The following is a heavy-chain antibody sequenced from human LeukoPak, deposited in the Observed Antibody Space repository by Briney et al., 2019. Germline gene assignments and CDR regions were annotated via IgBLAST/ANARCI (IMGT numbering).Heavy chain of an antibody. V-gene: IGHV3-53*01. D-gene: IGHD3/OR15-3a*01. CDR1: GFTVSSYY. CDR3: ARWTAGTFDY. Sequence: GGSLRLSCAASGFTVSSYYMSWVRQAPGRGLEWVSVFYIVGNTYYADSVKGRFTISRDSSKNTLYLQMNSLRAEDTAVYYCARWTAGTFDYWGQGTLVTVSS. CDR2: FYIVGNT. J-gene: IGHJ4*02.